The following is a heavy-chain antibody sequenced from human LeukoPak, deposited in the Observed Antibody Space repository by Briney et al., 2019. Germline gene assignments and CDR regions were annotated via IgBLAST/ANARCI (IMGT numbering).Heavy chain of an antibody. D-gene: IGHD1-7*01. V-gene: IGHV3-53*01. CDR3: ARGNSDSWNYKRGFDH. Sequence: GGSLRLSCAASGFTVSNNYMSWVRQAPGKGLEWVSIMYATSGTYYADPVKGRFTISRDSSTNTLYLQMNSLRAEDSAVYYCARGNSDSWNYKRGFDHWGQGTLVTVSS. CDR2: MYATSGT. CDR1: GFTVSNNY. J-gene: IGHJ5*02.